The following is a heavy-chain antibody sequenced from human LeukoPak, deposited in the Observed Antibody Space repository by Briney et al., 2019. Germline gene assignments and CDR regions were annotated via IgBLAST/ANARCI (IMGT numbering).Heavy chain of an antibody. J-gene: IGHJ5*01. CDR2: ISGSGNYM. Sequence: GGSLTLSCAASGFTFDTYGMSWVRQPPGKGLEWDSSISGSGNYMYYKDSVKGRFTIARDNSKNTLLLQMNSLRAEDSAVYYCAKGGHPAVVTTRFDSWGQGTLVTVSS. D-gene: IGHD2-21*02. CDR1: GFTFDTYG. V-gene: IGHV3-23*01. CDR3: AKGGHPAVVTTRFDS.